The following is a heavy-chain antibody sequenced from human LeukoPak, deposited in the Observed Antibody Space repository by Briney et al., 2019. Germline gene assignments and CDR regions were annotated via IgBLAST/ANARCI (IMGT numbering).Heavy chain of an antibody. CDR1: GFTVRRNY. CDR2: IYSGGST. J-gene: IGHJ4*02. V-gene: IGHV3-66*01. D-gene: IGHD3-9*01. Sequence: PGGSLRLSCAASGFTVRRNYMSWVRQAPGKGLEWVSVIYSGGSTYYADSVKGRFTISRDNSKNTLYLQMNSLRAEDTAVYYCARVFDGDYFDYWGQGTLVTVSS. CDR3: ARVFDGDYFDY.